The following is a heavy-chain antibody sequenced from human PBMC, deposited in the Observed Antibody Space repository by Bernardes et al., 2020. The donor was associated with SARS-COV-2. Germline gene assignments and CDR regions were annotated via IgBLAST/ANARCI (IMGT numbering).Heavy chain of an antibody. CDR1: GFIFSDYY. D-gene: IGHD2-15*01. CDR2: ISSSGSNI. Sequence: SLRPSCEASGFIFSDYYMSWIRQAPGKGLEWVSYISSSGSNIFYADSVKGRLTISRDNAKNSLFLQMTSLRADDTAVYYCARERGGFDLWGQGTMVTVSS. V-gene: IGHV3-11*01. J-gene: IGHJ3*01. CDR3: ARERGGFDL.